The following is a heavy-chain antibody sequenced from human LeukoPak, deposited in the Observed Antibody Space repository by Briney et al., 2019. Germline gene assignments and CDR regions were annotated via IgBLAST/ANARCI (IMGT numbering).Heavy chain of an antibody. CDR1: GFTFSSYG. J-gene: IGHJ5*02. D-gene: IGHD3-10*01. CDR3: ARGSYGSGSYYSGDWFDP. CDR2: ISGTGGTT. V-gene: IGHV3-23*01. Sequence: GGSLRLSCAASGFTFSSYGMSWVRQAPGKGLEWVSAISGTGGTTYYADSVKGRFTISRDNSKNTLYLQMNSLRAEDTAVYYCARGSYGSGSYYSGDWFDPWGQGTLVSVSS.